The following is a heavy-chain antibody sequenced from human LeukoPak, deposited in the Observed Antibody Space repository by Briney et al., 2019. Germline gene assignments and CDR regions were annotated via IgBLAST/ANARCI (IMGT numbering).Heavy chain of an antibody. D-gene: IGHD2-21*02. V-gene: IGHV4-59*01. CDR3: AKGGDGGWFDP. Sequence: PSETLSLTCTVSGGSISSYYWSWIRQPPGKGLEWIGYIYYSGSTNYNPSLKSRVTISVDTSKNQFSLKLSSVTAADTAVYYCAKGGDGGWFDPWGQGTLVTVSS. CDR2: IYYSGST. CDR1: GGSISSYY. J-gene: IGHJ5*02.